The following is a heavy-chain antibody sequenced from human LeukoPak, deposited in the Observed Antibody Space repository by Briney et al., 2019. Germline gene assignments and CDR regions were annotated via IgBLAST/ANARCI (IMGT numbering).Heavy chain of an antibody. D-gene: IGHD3-22*01. CDR3: ARVAYYYDSAGLYLNYFYGMDV. CDR1: GYTFTSYD. CDR2: MNPSSGNT. J-gene: IGHJ6*02. Sequence: ASVKVSCKASGYTFTSYDINWVRQATGQGLEWLGWMNPSSGNTGYAQKFQGRVTMTRDTSISTAYMELSSLRSEDTVVYYCARVAYYYDSAGLYLNYFYGMDVWGQGTTVTVSS. V-gene: IGHV1-8*01.